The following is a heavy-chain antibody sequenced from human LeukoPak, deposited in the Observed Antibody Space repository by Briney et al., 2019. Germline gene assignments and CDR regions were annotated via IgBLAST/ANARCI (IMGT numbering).Heavy chain of an antibody. CDR1: GYTFTSYA. V-gene: IGHV1-2*04. J-gene: IGHJ3*02. CDR2: INPNSGGT. D-gene: IGHD3-22*01. Sequence: ASVKVSCKASGYTFTSYAMNWVRQAPGQGLEWMGWINPNSGGTNYAQKFQGWVTMTRDTSISTAYMELSRLRSDDTAVYYCARDTPMIVGGFYAFDIWGQGTMVTVSS. CDR3: ARDTPMIVGGFYAFDI.